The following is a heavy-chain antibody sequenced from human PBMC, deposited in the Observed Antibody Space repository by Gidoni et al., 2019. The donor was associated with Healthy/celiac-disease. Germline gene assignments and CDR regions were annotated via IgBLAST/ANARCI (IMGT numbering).Heavy chain of an antibody. J-gene: IGHJ3*02. CDR1: GYSFTSYW. Sequence: EVQLVQSVAEVNTPGESLTISCKGSGYSFTSYWIGWVRQRPGKGLEWRGIIYPGDSDTRYSPSFQGQVTISADKSTSTAYLQWSSLKASDTARYYCERPAAIAANDAFDIWGQGTMVTVSS. CDR3: ERPAAIAANDAFDI. V-gene: IGHV5-51*01. CDR2: IYPGDSDT. D-gene: IGHD5-18*01.